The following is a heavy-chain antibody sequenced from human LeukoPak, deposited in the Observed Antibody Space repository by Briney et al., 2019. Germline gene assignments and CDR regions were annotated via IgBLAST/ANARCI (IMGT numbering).Heavy chain of an antibody. CDR3: ARDISIAAAGTAFDI. J-gene: IGHJ3*02. D-gene: IGHD6-13*01. Sequence: GGSLRLSCAASGFTFSRSDMNWVRQAPGKGLEWVANIQQDGSEKYYVDSVKGRFTTSRDNAKNSLYLQMYSLRAEDTAVYYCARDISIAAAGTAFDIWGQGTMVTVSS. CDR2: IQQDGSEK. CDR1: GFTFSRSD. V-gene: IGHV3-7*01.